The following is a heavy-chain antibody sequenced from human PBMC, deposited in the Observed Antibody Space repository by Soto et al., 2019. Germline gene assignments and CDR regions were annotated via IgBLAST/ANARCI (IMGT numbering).Heavy chain of an antibody. CDR3: ASPVGATTFGGGGY. J-gene: IGHJ4*02. V-gene: IGHV3-33*01. CDR1: GFTFSSYG. D-gene: IGHD1-26*01. Sequence: QVQLVESGRGVVQPGRSLRLSCAASGFTFSSYGMHWVRQAPGKGLEWVAVIWYDGSNKYYADSVKGRFTISRDNSKNTLYLQMNSLRAEDTAVYYCASPVGATTFGGGGYWGQGTLVTVSS. CDR2: IWYDGSNK.